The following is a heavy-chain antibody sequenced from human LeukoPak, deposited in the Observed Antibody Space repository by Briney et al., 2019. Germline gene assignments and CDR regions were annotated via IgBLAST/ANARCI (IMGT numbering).Heavy chain of an antibody. V-gene: IGHV4-59*12. J-gene: IGHJ5*02. D-gene: IGHD4-11*01. Sequence: SETLSLTCTVSGGSISSYYWSWIRQPPGKGLEWIGYIYYSGSTNYNPSLKSRVTISVDTSKNQFSLKLSSVTAADTAVYYCARSDYSKQYWFGPWGQGTLVTVSS. CDR2: IYYSGST. CDR1: GGSISSYY. CDR3: ARSDYSKQYWFGP.